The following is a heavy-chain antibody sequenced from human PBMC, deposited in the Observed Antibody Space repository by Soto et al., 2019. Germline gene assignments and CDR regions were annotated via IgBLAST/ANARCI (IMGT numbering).Heavy chain of an antibody. D-gene: IGHD6-13*01. CDR1: GFTVSNDY. Sequence: PGGSLRLSCAVSGFTVSNDYMSWVRQTPGKGPEWVSVISGSGGSTYYADSVKGRFTISRDNSKNTLYLQMNSLRAEDMAVYYCAKVRDSSSWLFDYWGQGTLVTVSS. V-gene: IGHV3-23*01. J-gene: IGHJ4*02. CDR3: AKVRDSSSWLFDY. CDR2: ISGSGGST.